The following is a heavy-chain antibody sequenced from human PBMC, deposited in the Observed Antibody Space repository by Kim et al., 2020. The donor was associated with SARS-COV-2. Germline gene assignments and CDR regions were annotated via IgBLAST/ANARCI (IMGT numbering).Heavy chain of an antibody. Sequence: GGSLRLSCAASGFTFSSYGMHWVRQAPGKGLEWVAVIWYDGSNKYYVDSVQGRLTISRDNSKNTLYLQMNSLRAEDTAVYYCARGFLSYNLNESGFDYW. CDR3: ARGFLSYNLNESGFDY. D-gene: IGHD1-1*01. V-gene: IGHV3-33*01. J-gene: IGHJ4*01. CDR1: GFTFSSYG. CDR2: IWYDGSNK.